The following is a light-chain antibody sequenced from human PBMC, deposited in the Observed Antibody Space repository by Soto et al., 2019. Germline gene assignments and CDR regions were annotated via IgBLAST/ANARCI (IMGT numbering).Light chain of an antibody. Sequence: DIVLTQSPGTLSLSPGERATLSCRASQNVDSTYLAWYQQKPGQAPRLVIYGSTRRAPGVPDRFSGSGSGTDFTLTISRLDPEDFATYYCQQTYRLGILTFGPGTKVEIK. V-gene: IGKV3-20*01. CDR2: GST. CDR1: QNVDSTY. J-gene: IGKJ3*01. CDR3: QQTYRLGILT.